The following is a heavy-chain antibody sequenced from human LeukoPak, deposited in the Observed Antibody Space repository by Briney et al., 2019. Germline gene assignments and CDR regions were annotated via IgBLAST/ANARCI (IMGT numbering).Heavy chain of an antibody. V-gene: IGHV1-46*01. CDR1: GYIFTSYY. D-gene: IGHD6-13*01. J-gene: IGHJ4*02. CDR2: INPSGGGT. CDR3: ARGGVRTTAAGDF. Sequence: GASVKVSCKASGYIFTSYYIHWVRQAPGQGLEWVGIINPSGGGTSYAQKFQGRVTMTRDTSTSTVYMELSSLRSEDTAVYYCARGGVRTTAAGDFWGQGTLVTVSS.